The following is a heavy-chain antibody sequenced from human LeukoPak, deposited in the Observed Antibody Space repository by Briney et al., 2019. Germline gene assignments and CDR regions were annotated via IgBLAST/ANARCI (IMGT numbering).Heavy chain of an antibody. CDR3: ARGRGSGGYSYALDY. Sequence: PSETLSLTCAVYGGSFSGYYWSWIRQPPGKGLEWIGEINHSGSTNYNPSLKSRVTISVDTSKNQFSLKLSSVTAADTAVYYCARGRGSGGYSYALDYWGQGILVTVSS. CDR2: INHSGST. V-gene: IGHV4-34*01. D-gene: IGHD5-18*01. CDR1: GGSFSGYY. J-gene: IGHJ4*02.